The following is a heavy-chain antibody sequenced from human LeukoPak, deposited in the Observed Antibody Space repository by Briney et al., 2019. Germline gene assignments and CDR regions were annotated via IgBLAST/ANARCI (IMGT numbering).Heavy chain of an antibody. Sequence: SETLSLTCAVYGGSFSGYYWSWIRQPPGKGLEWIGEINHSGSTNYNPSLKSRVTMSVDTSKNQFSLKLSSVTAADTAVYYCARYTSYYYYGMDVWGQGTTVTVSS. V-gene: IGHV4-34*10. CDR2: INHSGST. CDR3: ARYTSYYYYGMDV. J-gene: IGHJ6*02. CDR1: GGSFSGYY.